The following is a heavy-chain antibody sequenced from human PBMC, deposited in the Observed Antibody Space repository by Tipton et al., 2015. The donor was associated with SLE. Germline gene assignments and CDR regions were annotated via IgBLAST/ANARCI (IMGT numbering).Heavy chain of an antibody. D-gene: IGHD5/OR15-5a*01. CDR3: ARDRSSVSD. CDR2: IFHSGST. Sequence: TLSLTCAVSGYSIINSYHWGWIRQPPGKGLEWIGNIFHSGSTYYNPSLKSRVTISVDTSNNQFSLKLRSVTAADTAVYFCARDRSSVSDWGQGTQVIVSP. CDR1: GYSIINSYH. V-gene: IGHV4-38-2*02. J-gene: IGHJ4*02.